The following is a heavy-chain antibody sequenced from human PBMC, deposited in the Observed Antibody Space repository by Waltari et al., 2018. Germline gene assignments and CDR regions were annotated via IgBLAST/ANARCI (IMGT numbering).Heavy chain of an antibody. CDR2: IYHSGTT. CDR1: GGSIPSRGYY. Sequence: QLQLQESGPGLVKPSETLSLTCTVSGGSIPSRGYYWVWLRQPPGKGLEWIASIYHSGTTYYNPSLKSRVTISVDTSKSQFSLNLSSVTAADTAFYYCARHHRAGDLDYWGHGTLVTASS. CDR3: ARHHRAGDLDY. V-gene: IGHV4-39*07. D-gene: IGHD3-10*01. J-gene: IGHJ4*01.